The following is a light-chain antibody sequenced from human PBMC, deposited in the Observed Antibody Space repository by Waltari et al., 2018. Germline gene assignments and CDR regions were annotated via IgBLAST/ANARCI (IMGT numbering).Light chain of an antibody. Sequence: QMTQSPSPLSASVGYRGTITCRASQTIGNWLAWYQQKPGKAPKLLIYKASSLQSGVPSRFSGSGSGTEFTLTISSLQPDDFATYYCQQYNSYSFTFGPGTTVDIK. V-gene: IGKV1-5*03. CDR2: KAS. CDR1: QTIGNW. CDR3: QQYNSYSFT. J-gene: IGKJ3*01.